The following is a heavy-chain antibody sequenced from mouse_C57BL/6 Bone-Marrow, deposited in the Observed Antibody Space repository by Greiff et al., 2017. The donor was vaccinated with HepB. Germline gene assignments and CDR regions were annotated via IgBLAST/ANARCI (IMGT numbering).Heavy chain of an antibody. CDR1: GFTFSDYG. Sequence: EVKLQESGGGLVKPGGSLKLSCAASGFTFSDYGMHWVRQAPEKGLEWVAYISSGSSTIYYADTVKCRFTISRDNAKNILFLQMTSLRSDDTAMYYCARGLLPFDYWGQGTTLTVSS. D-gene: IGHD2-3*01. J-gene: IGHJ2*01. CDR3: ARGLLPFDY. V-gene: IGHV5-17*01. CDR2: ISSGSSTI.